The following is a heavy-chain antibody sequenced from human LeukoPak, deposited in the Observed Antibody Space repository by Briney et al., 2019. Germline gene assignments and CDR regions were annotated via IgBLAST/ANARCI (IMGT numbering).Heavy chain of an antibody. J-gene: IGHJ4*02. Sequence: GGSLRLSCAASGFTFSSYAMSWVRQAPGMGLAWVSAISGSGGSTYYADSVKGRFSISRDTSKNTLYLQMNSLRAEDTAVYYCARGRYYDNSVYYYFDYWGQGTLVTVSS. CDR2: ISGSGGST. CDR1: GFTFSSYA. V-gene: IGHV3-23*01. D-gene: IGHD3-22*01. CDR3: ARGRYYDNSVYYYFDY.